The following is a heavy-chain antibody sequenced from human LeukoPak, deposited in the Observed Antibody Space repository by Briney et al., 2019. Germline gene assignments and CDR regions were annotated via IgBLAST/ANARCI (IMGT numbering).Heavy chain of an antibody. CDR2: ISGSGGST. D-gene: IGHD3-10*01. CDR1: GFTFSSYD. Sequence: GGSLRLSCAASGFTFSSYDMSWVRQAPGKGLEWVSGISGSGGSTYYADSVKGRFTISRDNSKNTLYVQMNSLRAEDTAVYYCAVRGVISRYYFDYWGQGTLVTVSS. J-gene: IGHJ4*02. CDR3: AVRGVISRYYFDY. V-gene: IGHV3-23*01.